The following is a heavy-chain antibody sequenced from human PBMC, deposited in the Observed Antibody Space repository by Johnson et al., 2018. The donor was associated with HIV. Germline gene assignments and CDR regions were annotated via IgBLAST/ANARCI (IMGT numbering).Heavy chain of an antibody. D-gene: IGHD6-19*01. Sequence: VHLVESGGGVVQPGGSPRLSCAASGFTFNNYAMHWVRQAPGKGLEWVAVISYDGSYEYYADSVKGRFTISRDNSKNTLYLQMNSLRAEDTAVYYCASPRAVAGGGAFDIWGQGTMVTVSS. V-gene: IGHV3-30*04. CDR1: GFTFNNYA. J-gene: IGHJ3*02. CDR2: ISYDGSYE. CDR3: ASPRAVAGGGAFDI.